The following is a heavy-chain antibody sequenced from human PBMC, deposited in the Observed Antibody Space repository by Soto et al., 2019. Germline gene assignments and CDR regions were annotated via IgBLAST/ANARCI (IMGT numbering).Heavy chain of an antibody. Sequence: EVRLLESGGGLVQPGGSLRLSCAASGFTFSSYAMSWVRQAPGKGLEWVSVISGSGGTTKYADSVIGRFTISRDNSKTTLYLQMNSLRDEDAAVYYSAKARYTDGSYQFDYWGQGTLVTVSS. CDR2: ISGSGGTT. CDR3: AKARYTDGSYQFDY. V-gene: IGHV3-23*01. CDR1: GFTFSSYA. D-gene: IGHD2-2*02. J-gene: IGHJ4*02.